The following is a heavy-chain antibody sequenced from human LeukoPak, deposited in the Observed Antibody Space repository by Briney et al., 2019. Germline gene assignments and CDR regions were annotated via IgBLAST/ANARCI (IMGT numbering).Heavy chain of an antibody. CDR2: IKQDGSQK. CDR1: GFTFSRNW. J-gene: IGHJ4*02. CDR3: AREVYGDNYFDY. Sequence: GMSLRLSCAASGFTFSRNWMSWVRQAPGKGPEWVANIKQDGSQKYYVDSVKGRFTISRDNAKMSLYLQMNSLRAEDTAVYYCAREVYGDNYFDYWGQGTLVTVSS. D-gene: IGHD4-17*01. V-gene: IGHV3-7*05.